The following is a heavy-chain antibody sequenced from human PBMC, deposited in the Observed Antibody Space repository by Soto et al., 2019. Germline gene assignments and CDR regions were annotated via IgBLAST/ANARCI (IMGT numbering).Heavy chain of an antibody. CDR1: GFTFSSYA. Sequence: QVQLVESGGGVVQPGRSLRLSCAASGFTFSSYAMRWVRQAPGKGLEWVAVISYDGNDESYTDSVKGRFTISRDTSKNTLYLQMNSLRPEDTAVYYCAKDRTSNFWSAYFDSWGQGTLIAVSS. D-gene: IGHD3-3*01. CDR2: ISYDGNDE. V-gene: IGHV3-30-3*01. J-gene: IGHJ4*02. CDR3: AKDRTSNFWSAYFDS.